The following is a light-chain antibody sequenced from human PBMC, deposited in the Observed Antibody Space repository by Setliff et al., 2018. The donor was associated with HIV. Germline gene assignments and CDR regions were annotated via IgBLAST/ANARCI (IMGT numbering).Light chain of an antibody. CDR3: GTWDDSLTTVWV. CDR1: SSNIAKNY. V-gene: IGLV1-51*01. J-gene: IGLJ3*02. Sequence: QSVLTQPPSMSAAPRQSVTISCSGSSSNIAKNYVSWYQQVPGTAPQLLIYDNDKRPSGIPDRFSGSKSGTSATLDITGLQTGDEADYYCGTWDDSLTTVWVFGGGTK. CDR2: DND.